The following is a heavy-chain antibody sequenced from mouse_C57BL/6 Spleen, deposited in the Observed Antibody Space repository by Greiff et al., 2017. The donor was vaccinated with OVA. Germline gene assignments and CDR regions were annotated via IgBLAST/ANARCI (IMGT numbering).Heavy chain of an antibody. Sequence: QVQLQQPGAELVKPGASVKLSCKASGYTFTSYWMHWVKQRPGQGLEWIGMIHPNSGSTNYNEKCKSKATLTVDKSSSTAYMQHSSLTSEDSAVYYCAREDYSNSYWGQGTTLTVSS. CDR3: AREDYSNSY. J-gene: IGHJ2*01. D-gene: IGHD2-5*01. CDR1: GYTFTSYW. V-gene: IGHV1-64*01. CDR2: IHPNSGST.